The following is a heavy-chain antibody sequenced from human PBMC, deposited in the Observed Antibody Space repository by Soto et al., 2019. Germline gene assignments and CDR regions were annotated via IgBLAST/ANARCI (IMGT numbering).Heavy chain of an antibody. J-gene: IGHJ6*02. CDR1: GGAISSYY. Sequence: PSETLSLTCTVSGGAISSYYWSWIRQPPGKGLEWIGYIYYSGSTNYNPSLKSRVTISVDTSKNQFSLKLSSVTAADTAVYYCASVSNYHDSRYCTDVWGPGTTLTV. CDR2: IYYSGST. CDR3: ASVSNYHDSRYCTDV. D-gene: IGHD3-22*01. V-gene: IGHV4-59*01.